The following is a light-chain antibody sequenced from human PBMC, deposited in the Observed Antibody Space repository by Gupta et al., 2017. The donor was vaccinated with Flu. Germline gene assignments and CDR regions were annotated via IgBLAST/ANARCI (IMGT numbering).Light chain of an antibody. V-gene: IGLV2-11*01. CDR1: SSDVGGYNY. CDR2: DVS. J-gene: IGLJ2*01. Sequence: SALTLPRPVSGSPGQSLPISCTGTSSDVGGYNYVSWYQQHPGKAPKLMIYDVSKRPSGVPDRFSGSKSGNTASLTISGLQAEDEADYYCCSYAGSYTVFGGGTKLTVL. CDR3: CSYAGSYTV.